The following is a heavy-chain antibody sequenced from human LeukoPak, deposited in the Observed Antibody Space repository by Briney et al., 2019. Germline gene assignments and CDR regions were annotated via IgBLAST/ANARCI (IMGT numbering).Heavy chain of an antibody. CDR1: GGTFSSYA. CDR2: IIPIFGTA. Sequence: SVKVSCKDSGGTFSSYAISWVRQAPGQGLEWMGGIIPIFGTANYAQKFQGRVTITADESTSTAYMELSSLRSEDTAVYYCARELNDAFDIWGQGTMVTVSS. CDR3: ARELNDAFDI. V-gene: IGHV1-69*13. J-gene: IGHJ3*02.